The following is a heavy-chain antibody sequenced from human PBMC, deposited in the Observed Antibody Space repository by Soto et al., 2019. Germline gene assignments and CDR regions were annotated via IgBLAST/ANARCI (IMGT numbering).Heavy chain of an antibody. Sequence: GGSLRLSCAASGFTFSSYWMSWVRQAPGKGLEWVANIKQDGSEKYYVGSVKGRFTISRDNAKNSLYLQMNSLRAEDTAVYYCAREVRLWFGELFPTFFDYWGQGTLVTVSS. V-gene: IGHV3-7*01. CDR2: IKQDGSEK. CDR1: GFTFSSYW. CDR3: AREVRLWFGELFPTFFDY. D-gene: IGHD3-10*01. J-gene: IGHJ4*02.